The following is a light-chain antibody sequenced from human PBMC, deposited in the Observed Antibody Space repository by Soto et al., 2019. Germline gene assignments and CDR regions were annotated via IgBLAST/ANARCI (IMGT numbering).Light chain of an antibody. CDR3: QQSYTTPWT. CDR1: QSIDRS. Sequence: DIQMTQSPFSLSASVGDRVTITCRSSQSIDRSLNWYQQKPGEAPNLLIYAASGLQTGVPSRFSGGASGTDFTLTISSVQLDDFATYYCQQSYTTPWTFGQGTKVEMK. J-gene: IGKJ1*01. CDR2: AAS. V-gene: IGKV1-39*01.